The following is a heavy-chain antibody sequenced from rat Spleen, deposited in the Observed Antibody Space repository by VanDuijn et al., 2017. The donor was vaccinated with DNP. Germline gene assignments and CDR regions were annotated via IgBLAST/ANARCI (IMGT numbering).Heavy chain of an antibody. V-gene: IGHV5-58*01. D-gene: IGHD1-11*01. J-gene: IGHJ4*01. Sequence: EVQLVESGGGLVQPGRSLKLSCAASGFTFSSYWMYWIRQAPGKGLEWVASINTDGGSTYYLDSVKGRFTVSRDNAKNTLHLQMDSLRSEDTATYYCTRPRGSYGGYRVDAWGQGTSVSVSS. CDR3: TRPRGSYGGYRVDA. CDR2: INTDGGST. CDR1: GFTFSSYW.